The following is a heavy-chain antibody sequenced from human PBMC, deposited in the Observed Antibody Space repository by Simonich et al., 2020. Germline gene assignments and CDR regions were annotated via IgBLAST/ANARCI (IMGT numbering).Heavy chain of an antibody. Sequence: EVQLVESGGGLVQPGGSLRLSCAASGFTFSSYWMHWVRQAPGKGLVWVQRIKRDGRSTSDADSVKGRFTISRDNAKNTLYLQMNSLRAEDTAVYYCARDYSNYDAFDIWGQGTMVTVSS. CDR2: IKRDGRST. D-gene: IGHD4-4*01. CDR1: GFTFSSYW. J-gene: IGHJ3*02. CDR3: ARDYSNYDAFDI. V-gene: IGHV3-74*01.